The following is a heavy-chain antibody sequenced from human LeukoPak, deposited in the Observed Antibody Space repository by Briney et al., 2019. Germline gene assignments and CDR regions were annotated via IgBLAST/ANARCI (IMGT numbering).Heavy chain of an antibody. Sequence: GGSLRLSCAASAFTASNNYMSWVRQAPGKGLEWVSIIYTSGTTFYPDSVKGRFTISRDNSENTLFLQMSSLRPEDTAVYYCAFSGSYSLIDYWGQGTLVTVSS. V-gene: IGHV3-66*02. J-gene: IGHJ4*02. CDR2: IYTSGTT. D-gene: IGHD1-26*01. CDR3: AFSGSYSLIDY. CDR1: AFTASNNY.